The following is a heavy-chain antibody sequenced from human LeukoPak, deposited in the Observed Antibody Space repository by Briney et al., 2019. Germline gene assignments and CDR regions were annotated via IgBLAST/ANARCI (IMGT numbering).Heavy chain of an antibody. CDR1: GFTFRTYG. Sequence: GGSLRLSCAASGFTFRTYGMHWVRQTPEKGLEWVARIKRQTEGWTKDYAAPVKGRFTISRDDSKSTVYLQMNSLEIEDTAVYYCSRNADHDWWGQGTLVTVSS. D-gene: IGHD1-14*01. CDR3: SRNADHDW. CDR2: IKRQTEGWTK. J-gene: IGHJ4*02. V-gene: IGHV3-15*01.